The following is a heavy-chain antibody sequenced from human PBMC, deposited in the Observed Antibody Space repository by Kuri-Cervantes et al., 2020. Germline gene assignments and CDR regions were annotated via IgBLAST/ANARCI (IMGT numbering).Heavy chain of an antibody. CDR3: ARDSIRIAAAGGDYYYGTDV. CDR1: GFTVSSNY. D-gene: IGHD6-13*01. J-gene: IGHJ6*02. CDR2: IYSGGST. Sequence: GGSLRLSCAASGFTVSSNYMSWVRQAPGKGLEWVSVIYSGGSTYYADSVKGRFTISRDNSKNTLYLQMNSLRAEDTAVYYCARDSIRIAAAGGDYYYGTDVWGQGTTVTVSS. V-gene: IGHV3-53*01.